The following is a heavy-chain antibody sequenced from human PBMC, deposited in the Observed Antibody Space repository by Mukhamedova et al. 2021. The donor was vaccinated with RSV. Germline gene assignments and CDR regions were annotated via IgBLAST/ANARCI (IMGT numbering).Heavy chain of an antibody. J-gene: IGHJ4*02. Sequence: YMGRVTITRDMSTSTAYMELSSLRSEDTAVYYCAARVGATGVDYWGRGTLVTVSS. CDR3: AARVGATGVDY. D-gene: IGHD1-26*01. V-gene: IGHV1-58*01.